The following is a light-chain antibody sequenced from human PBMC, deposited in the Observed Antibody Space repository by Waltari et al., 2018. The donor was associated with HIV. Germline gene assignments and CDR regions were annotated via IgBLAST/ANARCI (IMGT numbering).Light chain of an antibody. CDR3: QQHVNLPLT. V-gene: IGKV1-33*01. CDR1: QDISNY. Sequence: EIQMTQSPSSLAASVGDRVTITCQASQDISNYLNWYQQKPGKAPKLLIYDASNFETAVPPRFSGRGSGTDFTFTISSLQPEDIATYYCQQHVNLPLTSGGGTKVEIK. J-gene: IGKJ4*01. CDR2: DAS.